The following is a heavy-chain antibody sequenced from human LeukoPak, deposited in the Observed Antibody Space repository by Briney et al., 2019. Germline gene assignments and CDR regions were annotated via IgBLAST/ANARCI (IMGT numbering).Heavy chain of an antibody. J-gene: IGHJ4*02. V-gene: IGHV1-2*02. D-gene: IGHD5-12*01. CDR2: INPNSGGT. Sequence: ASVQVSCKGSGYTFTNHYMHWVRQAPGQGLEWMGWINPNSGGTSYAQKFQGRVTMTRDTSISTAYMELSSLTSDDTAVYFCARVVAVAPDYWGQGALVTVSS. CDR3: ARVVAVAPDY. CDR1: GYTFTNHY.